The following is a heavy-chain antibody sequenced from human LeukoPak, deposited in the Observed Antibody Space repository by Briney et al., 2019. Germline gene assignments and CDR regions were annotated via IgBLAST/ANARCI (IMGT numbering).Heavy chain of an antibody. CDR1: GGSISSSSYY. Sequence: PSETLSLTCTVSGGSISSSSYYWSWIRQPPGKGLEWIGYIHYSGSTNYNPSLKSRVTISVDTSKNQFSLKLSSVTAADTAVYYCARDVDFWSGYQYYFDYWGQGTLVTVSS. D-gene: IGHD3-3*01. CDR2: IHYSGST. J-gene: IGHJ4*02. CDR3: ARDVDFWSGYQYYFDY. V-gene: IGHV4-61*01.